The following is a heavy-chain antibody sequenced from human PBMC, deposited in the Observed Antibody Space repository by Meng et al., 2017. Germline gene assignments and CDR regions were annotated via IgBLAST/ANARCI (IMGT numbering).Heavy chain of an antibody. V-gene: IGHV4-61*01. CDR2: IDYGGST. CDR3: ARTRGDYYFDY. CDR1: GDSVTVGSHY. Sequence: VQLQEPGPGLGRPSETLSLTCTVSGDSVTVGSHYWSWIRQPPGKGLEWIGYIDYGGSTSYNPSLRSRVTISVDTSNNQFSLKLSSVTAADTAVFYCARTRGDYYFDYWGQGTLVTVSS. J-gene: IGHJ4*02. D-gene: IGHD3-16*01.